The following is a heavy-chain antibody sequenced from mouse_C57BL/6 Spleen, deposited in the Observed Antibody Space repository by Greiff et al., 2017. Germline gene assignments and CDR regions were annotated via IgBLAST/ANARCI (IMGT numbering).Heavy chain of an antibody. V-gene: IGHV1-9*01. CDR3: ARFYGSSY. J-gene: IGHJ2*01. D-gene: IGHD1-1*01. CDR2: ILPGSGST. Sequence: VMLVESGAELMKPGASVKLSCKATGYTFTGYWIEWVKQRPGHGLEWIGEILPGSGSTNCNEKFKGKATFTADTSSNTAYMQLSSLTTEDSAIYYCARFYGSSYWGQGTTLTVSS. CDR1: GYTFTGYW.